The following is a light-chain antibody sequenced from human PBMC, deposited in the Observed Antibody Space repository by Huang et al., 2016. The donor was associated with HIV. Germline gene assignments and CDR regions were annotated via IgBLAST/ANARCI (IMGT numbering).Light chain of an antibody. CDR2: SAS. V-gene: IGKV1-39*01. CDR3: QQSYRTPYT. CDR1: QNINTF. J-gene: IGKJ2*01. Sequence: DIQMTQSPSSLSTFVGDRVTITCRASQNINTFLHWYQEKPGKAPRLLIYSASSLGDGGPSRFSGSASGTEFTLTISNLQPDDFATYYCQQSYRTPYTFGQGTKLDI.